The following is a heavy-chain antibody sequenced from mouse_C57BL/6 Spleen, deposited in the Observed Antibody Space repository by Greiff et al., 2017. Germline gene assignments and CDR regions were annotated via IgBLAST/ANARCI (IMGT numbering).Heavy chain of an antibody. CDR2: INPNNGGT. D-gene: IGHD2-14*01. J-gene: IGHJ2*01. V-gene: IGHV1-26*01. CDR3: ARGIGYYDY. Sequence: EVQLQQSGPELVKPGASVKISCKASGYTFTDSYMNWVKQSHGKSLEWIGDINPNNGGTSYNQKFKGKATLTVDKSSSTAYMELRSLTSEYSAVYYGARGIGYYDYWGQGTTLTVSS. CDR1: GYTFTDSY.